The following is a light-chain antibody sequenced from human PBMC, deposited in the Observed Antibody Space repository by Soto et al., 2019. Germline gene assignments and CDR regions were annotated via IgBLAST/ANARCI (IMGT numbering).Light chain of an antibody. J-gene: IGKJ5*01. V-gene: IGKV3-20*01. CDR3: QQYGSSPPIT. CDR2: GAS. CDR1: QSVSSSY. Sequence: EIVLTQSPGTLSLSPGERATLSCRASQSVSSSYLAWYQQKPGQAPRLLIYGASSSATGIPDRFSGSGSGTDFPLTIRRLEPEDFAVYYCQQYGSSPPITFGRGTQLEIK.